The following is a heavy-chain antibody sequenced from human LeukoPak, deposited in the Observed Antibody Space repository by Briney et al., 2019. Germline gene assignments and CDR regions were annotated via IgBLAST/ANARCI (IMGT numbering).Heavy chain of an antibody. CDR3: ARESSSQELGYRYNHDAFDI. D-gene: IGHD3-16*02. CDR1: GGTFSSYA. V-gene: IGHV1-69*06. J-gene: IGHJ3*02. CDR2: IIPIFGTA. Sequence: GASVKVSCKASGGTFSSYAISWVRQAPGQGLEWMGGIIPIFGTANYAQKFQGRVTITADKSTSTAYMELSSLRSDDTAVYYCARESSSQELGYRYNHDAFDIWGQGTMVTVSS.